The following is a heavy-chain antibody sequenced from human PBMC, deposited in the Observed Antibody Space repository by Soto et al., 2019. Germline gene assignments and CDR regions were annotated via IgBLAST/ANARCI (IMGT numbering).Heavy chain of an antibody. CDR3: ARGGSTFGGVIVIPYYFDY. Sequence: QVQLVQSGAEVKKPGASVKVSCKASGYTFTSYYMHWVRQAPGQGLEWMGIINPSGGSTSYAQKFQGRVPMTRDTSTSTVYTELSSLRSEDTAVYYCARGGSTFGGVIVIPYYFDYWGQGNLVTVSS. V-gene: IGHV1-46*03. D-gene: IGHD3-16*02. CDR1: GYTFTSYY. CDR2: INPSGGST. J-gene: IGHJ4*02.